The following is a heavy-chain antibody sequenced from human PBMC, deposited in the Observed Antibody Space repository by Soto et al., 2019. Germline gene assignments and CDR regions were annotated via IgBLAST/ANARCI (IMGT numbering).Heavy chain of an antibody. CDR1: GFTFSSYS. CDR3: ARDVTGYCSSTSCPFP. V-gene: IGHV3-21*01. J-gene: IGHJ5*02. D-gene: IGHD2-2*01. CDR2: ISSSSSYI. Sequence: GGSLRLSCAASGFTFSSYSMNWVRQAPGKGLEWVSSISSSSSYIYYADSVKGRFTISRDNAKNSLYLQMNSLRAEDTAVYYCARDVTGYCSSTSCPFPWGQGTLVTVSS.